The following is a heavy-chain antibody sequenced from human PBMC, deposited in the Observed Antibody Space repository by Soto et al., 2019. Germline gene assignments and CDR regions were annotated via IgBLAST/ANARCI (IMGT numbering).Heavy chain of an antibody. CDR2: SRFKAQGYST. V-gene: IGHV3-72*01. J-gene: IGHJ4*02. CDR3: VRSTYFSDSSGYTRCFDY. Sequence: HGWSTGLARAWSRLTLSDHYIAWVRKTPGNGLEWVGRSRFKAQGYSTAFAASVKGRFTTSRDESKISVYLQMNSLKTEYAAVYYCVRSTYFSDSSGYTRCFDYWGQGTLVTVAS. D-gene: IGHD3-22*01. CDR1: RLTLSDHY.